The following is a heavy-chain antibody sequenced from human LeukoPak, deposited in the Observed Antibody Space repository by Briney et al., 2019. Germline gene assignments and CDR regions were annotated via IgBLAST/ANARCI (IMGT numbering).Heavy chain of an antibody. D-gene: IGHD5-12*01. CDR2: INPNSGGT. CDR3: ARGSDSGYDWPSWFDP. J-gene: IGHJ5*02. CDR1: GYTFTGYY. Sequence: EASVKVSCKASGYTFTGYYMHWVRQAPGQGLEWMGWINPNSGGTNYAQKFQGRVTMTRDTSIGTAYMELSRLRSDDTAVYYCARGSDSGYDWPSWFDPWGQGTLVTVSS. V-gene: IGHV1-2*02.